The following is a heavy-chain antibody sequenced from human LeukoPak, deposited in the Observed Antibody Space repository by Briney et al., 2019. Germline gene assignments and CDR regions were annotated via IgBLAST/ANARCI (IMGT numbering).Heavy chain of an antibody. CDR3: AKYSGGDRGPYYFGY. CDR2: ISGSGGST. CDR1: AFTFSSYA. Sequence: PGGSLRLSCAPSAFTFSSYAMSWVRQAPEKGLEWVSAISGSGGSTYYGDSGKGRFTISRDNSKNTLYLQMNSLRAEDTAVYYCAKYSGGDRGPYYFGYWGQGTLVTVSS. V-gene: IGHV3-23*01. J-gene: IGHJ4*02. D-gene: IGHD1-26*01.